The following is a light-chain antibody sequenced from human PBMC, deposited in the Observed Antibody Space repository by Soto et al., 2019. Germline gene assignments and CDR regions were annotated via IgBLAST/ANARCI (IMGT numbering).Light chain of an antibody. CDR2: KAF. J-gene: IGKJ1*01. V-gene: IGKV1-5*03. Sequence: DIQMTQSPSTLSASVGDRVTITCRASQSISSWLAWYQQKPGKAPKLLIYKAFSLETGVPSRFSGSGSGTEFTLTISSLQPNDCASYYCQQYGSSSPWTFGQGTKVEVK. CDR3: QQYGSSSPWT. CDR1: QSISSW.